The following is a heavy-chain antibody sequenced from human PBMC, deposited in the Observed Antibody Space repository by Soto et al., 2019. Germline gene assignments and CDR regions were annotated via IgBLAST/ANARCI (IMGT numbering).Heavy chain of an antibody. CDR1: GFTFGTPA. CDR3: VKNSGWFNT. Sequence: QLLQSGGGLVQPGGSLTPSLPPPGFTFGTPAMGWVRQAPGGGLGGVSTIIGSVGITYYADSVKGRFTISRDNSRNTVYLQMNSLSGDDTALYYCVKNSGWFNTWGQGALVTVSS. CDR2: IIGSVGIT. D-gene: IGHD3-10*01. J-gene: IGHJ5*02. V-gene: IGHV3-23*01.